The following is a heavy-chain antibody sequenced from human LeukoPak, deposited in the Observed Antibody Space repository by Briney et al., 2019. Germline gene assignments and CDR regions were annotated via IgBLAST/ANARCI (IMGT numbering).Heavy chain of an antibody. CDR3: ARQSNHYYGMEV. Sequence: ASVRVSCKASGYIFTSYGISWVRQAPGQGLEWMGWISANNGDTNYAQKFQGRLTVTTDTSTSTAYMELRSLRSDDTALYYCARQSNHYYGMEVWGQGTTVTVSS. J-gene: IGHJ6*02. CDR1: GYIFTSYG. V-gene: IGHV1-18*01. CDR2: ISANNGDT. D-gene: IGHD4-11*01.